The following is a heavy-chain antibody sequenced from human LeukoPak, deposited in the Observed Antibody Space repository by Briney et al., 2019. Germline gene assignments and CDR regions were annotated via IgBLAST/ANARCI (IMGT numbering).Heavy chain of an antibody. V-gene: IGHV3-7*05. CDR1: GFTFSSYW. CDR2: IKEDGSEK. CDR3: ARGGGRHVEY. Sequence: GGSLRLSCAASGFTFSSYWMSWVRQAPGKGLEWVANIKEDGSEKNYVDSVKGRFTISRDNAKNSLYLQMDSLRAEDTAVYYCARGGGRHVEYWGQGNLVTVSS. J-gene: IGHJ4*02. D-gene: IGHD2/OR15-2a*01.